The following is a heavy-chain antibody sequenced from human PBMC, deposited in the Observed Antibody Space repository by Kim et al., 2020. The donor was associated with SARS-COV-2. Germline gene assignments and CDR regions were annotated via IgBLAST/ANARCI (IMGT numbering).Heavy chain of an antibody. D-gene: IGHD1-1*01. J-gene: IGHJ5*02. V-gene: IGHV6-1*01. CDR3: ARGRTGTTSPSWCYP. CDR2: TYYRSTSYN. CDR1: GDSVSSNSAA. Sequence: SQTLSLTSAISGDSVSSNSAAWNWISQSPSKCLEWLGSTYYRSTSYNDYSVAVTRRITINPDTSKNQFSLQLNSVTPADTAVYYCARGRTGTTSPSWCYPWGQGTLVTVSS.